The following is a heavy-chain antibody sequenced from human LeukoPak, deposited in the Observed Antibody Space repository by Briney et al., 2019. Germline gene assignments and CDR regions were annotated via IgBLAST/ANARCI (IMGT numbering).Heavy chain of an antibody. CDR3: WVPATAGEADY. CDR2: VNQGGTQN. Sequence: QPGGSLRLSCAASGFTFSSQRMSWVRQAPGKGLEWVAIVNQGGTQNYYVDSVKGRFTISRDNAENSLYLQMNSLRAEDTAVYYCWVPATAGEADYWGQGTLVTVSS. V-gene: IGHV3-7*01. D-gene: IGHD2-2*01. CDR1: GFTFSSQR. J-gene: IGHJ4*02.